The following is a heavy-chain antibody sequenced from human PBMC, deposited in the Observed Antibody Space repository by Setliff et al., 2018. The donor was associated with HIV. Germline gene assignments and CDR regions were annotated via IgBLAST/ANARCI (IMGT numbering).Heavy chain of an antibody. CDR2: ISAYNGNT. D-gene: IGHD4-4*01. J-gene: IGHJ3*02. V-gene: IGHV1-18*01. Sequence: ASVKVSCKASGYTFTIYDITWVRQAPGQGLEWMGWISAYNGNTNYAQKLQGRVTMTTDTSTSTAYMELRSLRSDDTAVYYCAREGYSVDAFDIWGQGTMVSVSS. CDR1: GYTFTIYD. CDR3: AREGYSVDAFDI.